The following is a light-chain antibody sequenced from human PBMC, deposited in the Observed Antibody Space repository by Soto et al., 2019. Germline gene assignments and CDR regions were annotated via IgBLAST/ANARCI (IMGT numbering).Light chain of an antibody. CDR3: LEYGRSPGWT. J-gene: IGKJ5*01. CDR1: QSVSSDF. V-gene: IGKV3-20*01. Sequence: EIVLTQSPGTLSLSPGESATLSCRASQSVSSDFLAWYQQKPGQAPRLLIYAASSRASGIPDRFSGSGSETEFTLTISRLEPEDFAVYYCLEYGRSPGWTFGQGTRLEIK. CDR2: AAS.